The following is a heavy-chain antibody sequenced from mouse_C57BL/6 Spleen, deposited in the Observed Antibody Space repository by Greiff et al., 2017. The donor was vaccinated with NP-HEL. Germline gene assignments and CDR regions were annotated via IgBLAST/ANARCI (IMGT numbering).Heavy chain of an antibody. V-gene: IGHV1-64*01. Sequence: QVHVKQPGAELVKPGASVKLSCKASGYTFTSYWMHWVKQRPGQGLEWIGMIHPNSGSTNYNEKFKSKATLTVDKSSSTAYMQLSSLTSEDSAVYYCARGEPAWFAYWGQGTLVTVSA. CDR2: IHPNSGST. CDR3: ARGEPAWFAY. J-gene: IGHJ3*01. CDR1: GYTFTSYW.